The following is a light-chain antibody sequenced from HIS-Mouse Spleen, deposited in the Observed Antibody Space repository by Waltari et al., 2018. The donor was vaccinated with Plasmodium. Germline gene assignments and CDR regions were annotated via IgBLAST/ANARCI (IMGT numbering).Light chain of an antibody. V-gene: IGLV2-11*01. J-gene: IGLJ1*01. CDR1: SSDVGGYNY. CDR3: CSYAGSYTYV. CDR2: DVS. Sequence: QSALTQPRSVSGSPGQSVTISCTANSSDVGGYNYVSLYQQHPGKAPKLMIYDVSKGPSGVPGRTTGSKSGNTASLTIAELQAEDEADYYCCSYAGSYTYVFGTGTKVTVL.